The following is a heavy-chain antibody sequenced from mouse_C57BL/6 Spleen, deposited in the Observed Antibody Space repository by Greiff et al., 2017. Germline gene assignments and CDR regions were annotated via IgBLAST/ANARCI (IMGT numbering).Heavy chain of an antibody. D-gene: IGHD1-1*01. V-gene: IGHV5-4*01. CDR2: ISDGGSYT. J-gene: IGHJ2*01. CDR1: GFTFSSYA. Sequence: DVKLVESGGGLVKPGGSLKLSCAASGFTFSSYAMSWVRQTPEKRLEWVATISDGGSYTYYPDNVKGRFTISRDNAKNNLYLQMSHLKSEDTAMYYCAREGITFDYWGQGTTLTVSS. CDR3: AREGITFDY.